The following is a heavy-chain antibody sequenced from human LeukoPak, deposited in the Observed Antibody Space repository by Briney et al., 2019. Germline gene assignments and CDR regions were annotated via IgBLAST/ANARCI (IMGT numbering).Heavy chain of an antibody. Sequence: SGTLSLSCVDSGGSISSYQMSWVRQPPGKGLEWIGYIYHSGSTNYNPSLKRRVSISVDTSKNQFSLKLSSVTAADTAVYYCARDSGQQLFDYWGQGTLVTVSS. CDR1: GGSISSYQ. D-gene: IGHD6-13*01. J-gene: IGHJ4*02. CDR3: ARDSGQQLFDY. V-gene: IGHV4-59*01. CDR2: IYHSGST.